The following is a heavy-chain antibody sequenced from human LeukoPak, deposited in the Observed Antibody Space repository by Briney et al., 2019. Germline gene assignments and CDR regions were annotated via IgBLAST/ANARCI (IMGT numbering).Heavy chain of an antibody. J-gene: IGHJ3*02. Sequence: KPSQTLSRTGTVSGGSISSGGYYWSWIRQHPGKGLEWIRYIYYSGSTYYNPSLKSRVTISVDTSKNQFSLKLSSVTAADTAVYYCAREGIGRHYDFWSGSHGAFDIWGQGTMVTVSS. D-gene: IGHD3-3*01. CDR1: GGSISSGGYY. CDR2: IYYSGST. CDR3: AREGIGRHYDFWSGSHGAFDI. V-gene: IGHV4-31*03.